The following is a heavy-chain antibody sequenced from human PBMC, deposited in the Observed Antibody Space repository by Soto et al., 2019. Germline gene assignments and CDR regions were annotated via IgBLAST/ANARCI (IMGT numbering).Heavy chain of an antibody. CDR2: INAGNGNT. CDR3: ARVHCSGGSCYPSDHAFDI. J-gene: IGHJ3*02. V-gene: IGHV1-3*01. Sequence: ASVTVSSTASVYTFTSYAMHWVRQAPGQRLEWMGWINAGNGNTKYSQKFQGRVTITRDTSASTAYMELSSLRSEDTAVYYCARVHCSGGSCYPSDHAFDIWGLGTMVTVSS. CDR1: VYTFTSYA. D-gene: IGHD2-15*01.